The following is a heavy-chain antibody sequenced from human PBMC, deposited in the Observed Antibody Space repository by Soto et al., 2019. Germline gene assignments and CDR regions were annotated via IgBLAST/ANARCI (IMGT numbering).Heavy chain of an antibody. CDR1: GGSISSSSYY. CDR3: AAQSSGYYYVDY. CDR2: IYYSGST. D-gene: IGHD3-22*01. V-gene: IGHV4-39*01. Sequence: SETLSLTCTVSGGSISSSSYYWGWIRQPPGKGLEWIGSIYYSGSTYYNPSLKSRVTISVDTSKNQFSLKLSSVTAADTAVYYCAAQSSGYYYVDYWGQGALVTVSS. J-gene: IGHJ4*02.